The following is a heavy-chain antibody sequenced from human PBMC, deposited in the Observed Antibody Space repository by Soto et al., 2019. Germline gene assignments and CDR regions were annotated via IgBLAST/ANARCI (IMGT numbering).Heavy chain of an antibody. D-gene: IGHD6-19*01. CDR1: GYTFTSYA. CDR2: NNAGNGNT. CDR3: AREPVAGIWFDP. V-gene: IGHV1-3*01. J-gene: IGHJ5*02. Sequence: GASVKGSCKASGYTFTSYAMHWVRQAPGQRLEWMGWNNAGNGNTKYSQKFQGRVNITRDTSASTAYMELRSLRSDVMAVYYCAREPVAGIWFDPWGQGTLVTVSS.